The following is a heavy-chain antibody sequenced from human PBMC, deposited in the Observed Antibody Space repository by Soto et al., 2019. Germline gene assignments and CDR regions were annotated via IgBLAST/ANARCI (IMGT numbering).Heavy chain of an antibody. J-gene: IGHJ4*02. V-gene: IGHV1-18*01. Sequence: GASVKVSCKASGYTFTSYGISWVRQAPGQGPEWMGWISAYNGNTNYAQKLQGRVTMTTDTSTSTAYMELRSLRSDDTAVYYCAREPYSSGSYYYFDYWGQGTLVTVSS. CDR2: ISAYNGNT. D-gene: IGHD6-19*01. CDR1: GYTFTSYG. CDR3: AREPYSSGSYYYFDY.